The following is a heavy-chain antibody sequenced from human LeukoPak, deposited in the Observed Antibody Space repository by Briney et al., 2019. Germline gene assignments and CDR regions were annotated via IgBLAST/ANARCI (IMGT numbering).Heavy chain of an antibody. CDR1: GFTFSNYG. Sequence: PGGSLRLSCAASGFTFSNYGMPWVRQAPGKGLEWVAVIWYDGSNKYYADSVKGRFTISRDNSKNSLYLQMNSLRAEDTALYYCAKDIEYDFWSGEFDYWGQGTLVTVSS. CDR2: IWYDGSNK. J-gene: IGHJ4*02. D-gene: IGHD3-3*01. CDR3: AKDIEYDFWSGEFDY. V-gene: IGHV3-30*02.